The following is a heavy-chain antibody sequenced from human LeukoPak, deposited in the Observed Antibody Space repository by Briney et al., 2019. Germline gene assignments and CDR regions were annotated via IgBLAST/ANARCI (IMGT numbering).Heavy chain of an antibody. J-gene: IGHJ4*02. CDR3: ARREMATSGYFDY. CDR1: GGSFSGYY. V-gene: IGHV4-34*01. Sequence: SETLSLTCAVYGGSFSGYYWSWIRQPPGKGLEWVGEINHSGSTNYNPSLKSRVTISVDTSKNQFSLKLSSVTAADTAVYYCARREMATSGYFDYWGQGTLVTVSS. D-gene: IGHD5-24*01. CDR2: INHSGST.